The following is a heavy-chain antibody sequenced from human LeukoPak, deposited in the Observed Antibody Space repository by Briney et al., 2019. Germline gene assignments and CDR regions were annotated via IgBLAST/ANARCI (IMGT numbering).Heavy chain of an antibody. V-gene: IGHV4-39*01. CDR3: ARRRYYDGSGYLE. CDR1: GDSISRSDSY. J-gene: IGHJ1*01. CDR2: IYYSGRT. D-gene: IGHD3-22*01. Sequence: SETLSLTCSVSGDSISRSDSYWDSIRQPPGKVLEWIGTIYYSGRTYYSPSLKSRVTMSVDTPNNQFSLNLRSVTAADTAVYYCARRRYYDGSGYLEWGQGTLLSVSS.